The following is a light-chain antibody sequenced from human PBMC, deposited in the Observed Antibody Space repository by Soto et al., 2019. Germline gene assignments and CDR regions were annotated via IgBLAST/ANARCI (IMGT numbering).Light chain of an antibody. CDR1: SSDVGAYNY. J-gene: IGLJ3*02. CDR2: EVS. Sequence: QSALTQPPSASGSPGQSVTLSCTGTSSDVGAYNYVSWYQQHPGKAPKLVIYEVSKRPSGVPDRFSGSQSGNTASLTVSGLQAEDEADYYCSSYAGSTNLVFGGGTKLTVL. V-gene: IGLV2-8*01. CDR3: SSYAGSTNLV.